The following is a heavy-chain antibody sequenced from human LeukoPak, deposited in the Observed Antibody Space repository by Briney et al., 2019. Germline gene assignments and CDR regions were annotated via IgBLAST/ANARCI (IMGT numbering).Heavy chain of an antibody. CDR2: IRYDGSNK. CDR1: GFTLSSYG. D-gene: IGHD5-12*01. V-gene: IGHV3-30*02. Sequence: GGSLRLSCAASGFTLSSYGMHWVRQAPRKGLEWVAFIRYDGSNKYYADSVKGRFTISRDNSKNTLYLQMNSLRAQDTAVYYCAKDRGYNGYDWDFDYWGQGTLVTVPS. CDR3: AKDRGYNGYDWDFDY. J-gene: IGHJ4*02.